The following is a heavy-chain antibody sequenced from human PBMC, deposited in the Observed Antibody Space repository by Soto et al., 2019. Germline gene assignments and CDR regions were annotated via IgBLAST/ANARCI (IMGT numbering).Heavy chain of an antibody. D-gene: IGHD2-2*01. Sequence: QVTLKESGPVLVKPTETLTLTCTVSGFSLSNARMGVSWIRQPPGKALEWLAHIFSNDEKSYSTSLKSRLTISKDTSKSQVVLTMTNMDPVDTATYYCARDIVVVPAGYYYMDVWGKGTTVTVSS. CDR1: GFSLSNARMG. V-gene: IGHV2-26*01. CDR2: IFSNDEK. J-gene: IGHJ6*03. CDR3: ARDIVVVPAGYYYMDV.